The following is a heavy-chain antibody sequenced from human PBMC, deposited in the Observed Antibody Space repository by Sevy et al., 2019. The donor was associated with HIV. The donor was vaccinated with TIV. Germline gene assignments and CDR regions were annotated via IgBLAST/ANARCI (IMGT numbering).Heavy chain of an antibody. CDR3: AKSQWELSPGVYYFDY. Sequence: GGSLRLSCAASGFTFSSYAMSWVRQAPGKGLEWVSVISGSGGSTYYADSVKGRFTISRDNSKNTLYLQMNSLRAEDTAVYYCAKSQWELSPGVYYFDYWGQGTLVTVSS. J-gene: IGHJ4*02. CDR1: GFTFSSYA. CDR2: ISGSGGST. V-gene: IGHV3-23*01. D-gene: IGHD1-26*01.